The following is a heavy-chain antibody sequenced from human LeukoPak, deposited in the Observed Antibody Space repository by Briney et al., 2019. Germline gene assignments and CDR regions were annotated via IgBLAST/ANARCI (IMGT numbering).Heavy chain of an antibody. CDR3: AKEYAFRSYWGAFDI. CDR1: GFTFSSYG. V-gene: IGHV3-30*18. Sequence: QPGGSLRLSCAASGFTFSSYGMHWVRQAPGKGLECVAVISYDGSNKYYADSVKGRFTISRDNSKNTLYLQMNSLRAEDTAVYYCAKEYAFRSYWGAFDIWGQGTMVTVSS. CDR2: ISYDGSNK. J-gene: IGHJ3*02. D-gene: IGHD1-26*01.